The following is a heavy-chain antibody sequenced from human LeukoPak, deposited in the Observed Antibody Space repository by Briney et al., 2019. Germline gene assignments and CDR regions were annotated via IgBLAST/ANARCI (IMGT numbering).Heavy chain of an antibody. CDR2: IYYSGST. Sequence: SETLSLTCAVYGGSFSGYYWSWIRQPPGKGLEWIGYIYYSGSTNYNPSLKSRVTISVDTSKNQFSLKLSSVTAADTAVYYCARVENWVYAFDIWGQGTMVTVSS. V-gene: IGHV4-59*01. J-gene: IGHJ3*02. CDR1: GGSFSGYY. D-gene: IGHD7-27*01. CDR3: ARVENWVYAFDI.